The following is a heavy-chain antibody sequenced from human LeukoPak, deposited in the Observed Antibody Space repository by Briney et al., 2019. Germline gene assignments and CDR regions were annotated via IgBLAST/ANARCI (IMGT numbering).Heavy chain of an antibody. V-gene: IGHV3-43*02. D-gene: IGHD6-19*01. CDR2: VKGDAVST. CDR3: VRDTGSGWDFGY. CDR1: GFTFNAYA. J-gene: IGHJ4*02. Sequence: PGGSLRLSCAASGFTFNAYAIHWVRQAPGKGLEWVSLVKGDAVSTDYANSVKGRFTVSRDNSKNSLYLQMSDLRAEDTALYYCVRDTGSGWDFGYWGQGTLVTVSS.